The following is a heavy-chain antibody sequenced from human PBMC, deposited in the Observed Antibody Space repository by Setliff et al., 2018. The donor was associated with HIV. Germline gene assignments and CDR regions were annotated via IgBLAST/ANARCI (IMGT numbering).Heavy chain of an antibody. Sequence: GGSLRLSCTASGFTFGDYAMGWFRQAPGKGLEWVSAISGSGDSTFYADSVQGRFTISRDNSKNTLYLQMNSLRAEDTAVYYCAKAQWLLSHWGFDPWGQGTLVTVSS. J-gene: IGHJ5*02. CDR2: ISGSGDST. CDR1: GFTFGDYA. D-gene: IGHD3-3*01. CDR3: AKAQWLLSHWGFDP. V-gene: IGHV3-23*01.